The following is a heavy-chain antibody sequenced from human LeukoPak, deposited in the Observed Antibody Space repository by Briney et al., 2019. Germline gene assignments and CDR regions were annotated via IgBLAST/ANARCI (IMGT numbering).Heavy chain of an antibody. CDR2: IYYSGST. Sequence: SETLSLTCAVSGGSISSGGYSWSWIRQPPGKGLEWIGYIYYSGSTYYNPSLKSRVTISVDTSKNQCSLKLSSVTAADTAVYYCARARACGGDCYTSPGYWGQGTLVTVSS. V-gene: IGHV4-30-4*07. D-gene: IGHD2-21*02. CDR1: GGSISSGGYS. J-gene: IGHJ4*02. CDR3: ARARACGGDCYTSPGY.